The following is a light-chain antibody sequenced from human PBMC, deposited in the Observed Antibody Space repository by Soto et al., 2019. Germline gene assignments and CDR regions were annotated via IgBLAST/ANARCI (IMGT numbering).Light chain of an antibody. CDR1: QIISRR. V-gene: IGKV1-5*03. Sequence: DIPMNQSPSTLSASLGDRGPITCRASQIISRRLAWYQQKPGKAPKLLIYKASTLKSGVPSRFSGSGSGTEFTLTISSLQPDDFATYYCQHYNSYSEAFGQGTKVDIK. CDR2: KAS. CDR3: QHYNSYSEA. J-gene: IGKJ1*01.